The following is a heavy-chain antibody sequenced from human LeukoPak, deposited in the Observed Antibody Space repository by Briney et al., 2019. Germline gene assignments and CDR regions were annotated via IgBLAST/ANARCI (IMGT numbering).Heavy chain of an antibody. Sequence: GGSLRLSCAASGFTFSSYGMHWVRQAPGKGLEWAAFIRYDGSNKYYADSVKGRFTISRDNSKNILYLQMNSLRAEDTAVYYCAKGSRGGYYYYMDVWGKGTTVTVSS. CDR3: AKGSRGGYYYYMDV. D-gene: IGHD3-10*01. J-gene: IGHJ6*03. CDR1: GFTFSSYG. V-gene: IGHV3-30*02. CDR2: IRYDGSNK.